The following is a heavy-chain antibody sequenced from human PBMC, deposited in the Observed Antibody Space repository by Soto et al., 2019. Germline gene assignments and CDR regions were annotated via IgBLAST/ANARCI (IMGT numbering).Heavy chain of an antibody. Sequence: EVQLVESGGGLVQPGRSLRLSCAASGFTFDDYAMHWVRQAPGKGLEWVSGISWNSGSIGYADSVKGRFTISRDNAKNSLYLQMNSLRAEDTALDFCSKEGPLGYCSGWSLYYCYCLDVWGKGTTVTVAS. CDR2: ISWNSGSI. V-gene: IGHV3-9*01. CDR3: SKEGPLGYCSGWSLYYCYCLDV. D-gene: IGHD2-15*01. J-gene: IGHJ6*03. CDR1: GFTFDDYA.